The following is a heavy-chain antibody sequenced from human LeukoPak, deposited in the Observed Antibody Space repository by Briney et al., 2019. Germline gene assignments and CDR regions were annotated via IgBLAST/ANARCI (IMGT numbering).Heavy chain of an antibody. CDR2: ISYDGSNK. J-gene: IGHJ6*02. CDR1: GFTFSNYA. Sequence: GGSLRLSCAASGFTFSNYAMSWVRQAPGKGLEWVAVISYDGSNKYYADSVKGRFTISRDNSKNTLYLQMNSLRAEDTAVYYCAREYGDYGSYYYYGMDVWGQGTTVTVSS. CDR3: AREYGDYGSYYYYGMDV. V-gene: IGHV3-30-3*01. D-gene: IGHD4-17*01.